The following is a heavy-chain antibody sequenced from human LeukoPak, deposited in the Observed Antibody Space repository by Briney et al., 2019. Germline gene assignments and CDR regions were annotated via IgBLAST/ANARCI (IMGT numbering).Heavy chain of an antibody. CDR3: ARDRIAAAAPTLLDAFDI. D-gene: IGHD6-13*01. J-gene: IGHJ3*02. V-gene: IGHV4-59*01. CDR2: IYYSGST. CDR1: GGSISSYY. Sequence: SETLSLTCTVSGGSISSYYWSWIRQPPGKGLEWIGYIYYSGSTNYNPSLKSRVTISVDTSKNQFSLKLSSVTAADTAVYYCARDRIAAAAPTLLDAFDIWGQGTMVTVSS.